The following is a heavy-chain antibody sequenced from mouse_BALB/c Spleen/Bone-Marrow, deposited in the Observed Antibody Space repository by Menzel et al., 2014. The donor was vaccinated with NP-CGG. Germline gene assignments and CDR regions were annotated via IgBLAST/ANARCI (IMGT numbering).Heavy chain of an antibody. CDR1: GFAFSGYD. CDR2: ISSGGSNT. D-gene: IGHD2-2*01. CDR3: ARQRGYAYAMDY. Sequence: EVMLVESGGGLVKPGGSLKLSCAASGFAFSGYDMSWVRQTPEKRLEWVAYISSGGSNTYYPDTVKGRFTISRDNAKNTLYLQMNSLKSEDTAMYYCARQRGYAYAMDYWGQGISVTVSS. V-gene: IGHV5-12-1*01. J-gene: IGHJ4*01.